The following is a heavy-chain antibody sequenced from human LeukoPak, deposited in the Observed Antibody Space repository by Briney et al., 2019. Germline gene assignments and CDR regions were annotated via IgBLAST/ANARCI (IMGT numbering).Heavy chain of an antibody. J-gene: IGHJ6*04. CDR2: ISTYDDNI. CDR3: ASSNFDVTLMDV. D-gene: IGHD3-3*02. CDR1: GYTFTTYG. V-gene: IGHV1-18*01. Sequence: ASVKVSCKASGYTFTTYGLSWVRQAPGQGLEWLGWISTYDDNIKYAQSLQGRLTLTIDTSTSTAYMELRSLTSDDTAVYYCASSNFDVTLMDVWGKGTTVTISS.